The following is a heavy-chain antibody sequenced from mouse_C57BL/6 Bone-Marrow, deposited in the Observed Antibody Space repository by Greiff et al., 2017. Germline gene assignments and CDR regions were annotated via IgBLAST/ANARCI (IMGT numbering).Heavy chain of an antibody. CDR1: GYTFTSYW. CDR2: IDPSDSDT. J-gene: IGHJ4*01. Sequence: QVQLQQPGAELVRPGSSVTLSCKASGYTFTSYWMHWVKQRPMQGLEWIGTIDPSDSDTPYNQKFKDKATLTVDKSSSTAYMQLSSLTSEDSAVYYCARGARDYGGKGTTVTVSS. CDR3: ARGARDY. V-gene: IGHV1-52*01.